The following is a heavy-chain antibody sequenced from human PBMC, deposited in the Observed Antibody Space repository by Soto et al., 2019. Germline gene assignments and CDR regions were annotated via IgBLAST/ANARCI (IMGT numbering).Heavy chain of an antibody. CDR3: AKDRNLWGRAKRGFDY. D-gene: IGHD3-16*01. CDR2: ISGSGGST. J-gene: IGHJ4*02. Sequence: GGSLRLSCAASGFTFSSYAMSWVRQAPGKGLEWVSAISGSGGSTYYADSVKGRFTISRDNSKNTLYLQMNSLRAEDTAVYYCAKDRNLWGRAKRGFDYWGQGTLVTVSS. V-gene: IGHV3-23*01. CDR1: GFTFSSYA.